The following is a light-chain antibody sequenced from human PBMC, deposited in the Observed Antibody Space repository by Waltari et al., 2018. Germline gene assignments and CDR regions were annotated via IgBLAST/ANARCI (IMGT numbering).Light chain of an antibody. CDR3: QQFDTFPLT. CDR2: AAS. CDR1: QAISSW. J-gene: IGKJ5*01. Sequence: DIQMTQSPSSVSASVGDRVTITCRASQAISSWLAWYQQKPGKASKLLIYAASSLQSGVPSRFSGSGVGTDFTLTISSLQPEDFATYFCQQFDTFPLTFGQGTRLEIK. V-gene: IGKV1-12*01.